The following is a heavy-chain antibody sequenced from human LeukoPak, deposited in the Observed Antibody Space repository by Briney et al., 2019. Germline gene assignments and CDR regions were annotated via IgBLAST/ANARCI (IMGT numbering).Heavy chain of an antibody. J-gene: IGHJ4*02. CDR1: GFTFSSYW. CDR2: INTDGSST. D-gene: IGHD3-10*01. Sequence: QPGGSLRLSCAASGFTFSSYWMHWVRQAPGKGLLWVSRINTDGSSTTYADSVKGRFTISRDNAKNTLYLQMNSLRAEDTAVYYCAREWSGFGELRDYWGQGTLVTVSS. V-gene: IGHV3-74*01. CDR3: AREWSGFGELRDY.